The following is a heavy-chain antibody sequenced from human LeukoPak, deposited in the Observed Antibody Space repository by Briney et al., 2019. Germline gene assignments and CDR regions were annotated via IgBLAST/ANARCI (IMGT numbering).Heavy chain of an antibody. V-gene: IGHV1-18*01. Sequence: ASVKVSCKAPGYTFTSYGISWVRQAPGQGLERMGWISAYNGNTNYEQKLQGRVTMTTDTSTSTAYMKLRSLRSDDTAVYYCARVGATYYYDSSGYYAGFWGQGTLVTVSS. CDR2: ISAYNGNT. J-gene: IGHJ4*02. D-gene: IGHD3-22*01. CDR3: ARVGATYYYDSSGYYAGF. CDR1: GYTFTSYG.